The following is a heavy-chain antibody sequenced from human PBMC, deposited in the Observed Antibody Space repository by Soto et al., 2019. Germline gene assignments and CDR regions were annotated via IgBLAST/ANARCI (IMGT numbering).Heavy chain of an antibody. Sequence: QVQLVESGGGVFQPERSQRLSCAASKFTFRTYVMHWVRQAPGKGLEWVALIAFDGSNKYYADSVKGRFTISRDNSKNTMYLQMNSLRPEETAVYYCAREMIPMIMGGMSAMDVWGQGTTVTVSS. V-gene: IGHV3-30*04. CDR1: KFTFRTYV. CDR2: IAFDGSNK. CDR3: AREMIPMIMGGMSAMDV. D-gene: IGHD3-22*01. J-gene: IGHJ6*02.